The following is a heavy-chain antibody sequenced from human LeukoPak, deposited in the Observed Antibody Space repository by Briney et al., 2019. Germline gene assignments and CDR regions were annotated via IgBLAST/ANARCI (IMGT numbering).Heavy chain of an antibody. J-gene: IGHJ4*02. CDR3: ARLDYDFWSGNHDY. Sequence: SETLSLTCTVSGGSISSTNYYWGWIRQPPGKGLEWIGSIYYSGSTFYNPSLQSRVTISVDTSKNQFSLRLSSVSAADTAVYYCARLDYDFWSGNHDYWGQGTLVTVSS. V-gene: IGHV4-39*01. D-gene: IGHD3-3*01. CDR2: IYYSGST. CDR1: GGSISSTNYY.